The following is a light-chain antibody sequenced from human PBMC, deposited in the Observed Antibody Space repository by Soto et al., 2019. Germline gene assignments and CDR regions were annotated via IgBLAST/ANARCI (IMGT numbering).Light chain of an antibody. V-gene: IGKV1-9*01. J-gene: IGKJ5*01. CDR1: QVISSY. CDR3: QRLNSFPIT. CDR2: AAS. Sequence: DIQLTQAPSFLSASAGDRVTITCRASQVISSYLAWYQQKPGRAPKLLIYAASTLQSGVPSRLSGSGSGTEFTLTITSLQPEDFATYYCQRLNSFPITFGQGTRLEIK.